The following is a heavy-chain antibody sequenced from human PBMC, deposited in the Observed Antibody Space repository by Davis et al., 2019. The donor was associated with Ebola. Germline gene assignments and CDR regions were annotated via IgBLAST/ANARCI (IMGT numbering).Heavy chain of an antibody. V-gene: IGHV4-59*11. CDR1: GFSISSHY. Sequence: MPSETLSLTCTVSGFSISSHYWSWIRQPPGKGLEWIGQISYSGSTNYNPSLKSRVTMSIDTSKTHFSLKLSSVTAADTAVYYCARVPGVDSGLDYWGQGTLVTVSS. CDR2: ISYSGST. CDR3: ARVPGVDSGLDY. D-gene: IGHD1-26*01. J-gene: IGHJ4*02.